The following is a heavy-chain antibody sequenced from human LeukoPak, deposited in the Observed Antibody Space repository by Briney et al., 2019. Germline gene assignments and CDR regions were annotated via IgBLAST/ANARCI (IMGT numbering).Heavy chain of an antibody. Sequence: SVKVSCKASGGTFSSYAINWVRQAPGQGLEWMGRIIPISGKANYAQKFQGRASIIADKSTSTTYMELITLRSDDTAVYCCARGPLVAVGTGFEYWGQGTLVTVSS. CDR2: IIPISGKA. D-gene: IGHD6-13*01. CDR3: ARGPLVAVGTGFEY. CDR1: GGTFSSYA. J-gene: IGHJ4*02. V-gene: IGHV1-69*04.